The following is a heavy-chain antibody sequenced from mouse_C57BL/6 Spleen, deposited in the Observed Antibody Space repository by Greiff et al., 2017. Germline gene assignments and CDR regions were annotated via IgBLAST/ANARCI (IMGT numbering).Heavy chain of an antibody. V-gene: IGHV5-4*01. D-gene: IGHD2-4*01. CDR2: ISDGGSYT. J-gene: IGHJ2*01. CDR1: GFTFSSYA. Sequence: EVKLVESGGGLVKPGGSLKLSCAASGFTFSSYAMSWVRQTPEKRLEWVATISDGGSYTYYPDNVKGRFTISRDNAKNNLYLQMSHLKSEDTAMYYCARENYDYDAGYYFDYWGQGTTLTVSS. CDR3: ARENYDYDAGYYFDY.